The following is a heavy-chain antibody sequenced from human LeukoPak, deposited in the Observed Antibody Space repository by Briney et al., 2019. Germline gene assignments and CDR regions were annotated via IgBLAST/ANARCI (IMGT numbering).Heavy chain of an antibody. V-gene: IGHV3-21*01. CDR3: ARDHSYGYFYYYYYGMDV. J-gene: IGHJ6*02. CDR2: ISSSSSYI. CDR1: GFTFNNYA. D-gene: IGHD5-18*01. Sequence: AGGSLRLSCAASGFTFNNYAMNWVRQAPGKGLEWVSSISSSSSYIYYADSVKGRFTISRDNAKNSLYLQMNSLRAEDTAVYYCARDHSYGYFYYYYYGMDVWGQGTTVTVSS.